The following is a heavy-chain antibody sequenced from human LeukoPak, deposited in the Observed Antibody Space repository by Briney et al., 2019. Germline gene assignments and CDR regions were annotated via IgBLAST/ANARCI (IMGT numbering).Heavy chain of an antibody. CDR2: IIPIFGTA. CDR1: GYTFTSYD. D-gene: IGHD2-2*01. CDR3: ARDRAVVVPAAAYNWFDP. V-gene: IGHV1-69*13. Sequence: ASVKVSCKASGYTFTSYDINWVRQATGQGLEWMGGIIPIFGTANYAQKFQGRVTITADESTSTAYMELSSLRSEDTAVYYCARDRAVVVPAAAYNWFDPWGQGTLVTVSS. J-gene: IGHJ5*02.